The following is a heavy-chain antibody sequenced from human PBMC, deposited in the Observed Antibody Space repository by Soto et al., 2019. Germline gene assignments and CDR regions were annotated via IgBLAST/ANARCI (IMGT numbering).Heavy chain of an antibody. J-gene: IGHJ4*02. CDR1: GSTSPRSD. Sequence: ASVKASCTPPGSTSPRSDINWVRQAAGQGLEGMGGFNPENGETIYEQKYQGRVTMTENTSTDTAYMELSSLRSEDTAVYYCAAPRSGSYYNVRVTKYPFDYWGQGTLVTVSS. V-gene: IGHV1-24*01. D-gene: IGHD3-10*01. CDR2: FNPENGET. CDR3: AAPRSGSYYNVRVTKYPFDY.